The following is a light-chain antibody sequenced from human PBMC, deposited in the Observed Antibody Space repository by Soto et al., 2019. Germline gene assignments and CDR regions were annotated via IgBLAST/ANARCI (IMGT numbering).Light chain of an antibody. V-gene: IGKV1-39*01. J-gene: IGKJ2*01. CDR3: QQSYSTPDT. CDR1: QSSSNY. Sequence: DIQMTQSPSSLSASVGDRVTITCRASQSSSNYLNWYQQKPGKAPKLLIYAASSLQSGVPSRFSGSGSGTDFPLTMSSLEPEDFATYYCQQSYSTPDTCGQGTKLEIK. CDR2: AAS.